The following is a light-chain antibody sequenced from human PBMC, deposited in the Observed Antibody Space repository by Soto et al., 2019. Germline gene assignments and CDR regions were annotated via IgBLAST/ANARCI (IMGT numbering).Light chain of an antibody. CDR3: QAWESSAVV. CDR2: QDS. J-gene: IGLJ2*01. CDR1: KLGNQY. V-gene: IGLV3-1*01. Sequence: SYELTQPPSLSVSPGQTASISCSGNKLGNQYVYWYQQNPRQSPVLLIYQDSKRPSGIPERLSGSNSGDTATLTISGNHALDEADYYCQAWESSAVVFGGGTQLTVL.